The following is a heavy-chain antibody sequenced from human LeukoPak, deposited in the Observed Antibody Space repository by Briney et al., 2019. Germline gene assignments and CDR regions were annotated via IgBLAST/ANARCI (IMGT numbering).Heavy chain of an antibody. CDR3: ARRLGSGWAPFDY. CDR2: IYYSGST. V-gene: IGHV4-61*08. Sequence: PSETLSLTCTVSGGSVSGGGYYWSWIRQPPGKGLEWIGYIYYSGSTNYNPSLKSRVTISLDTSKNQFSPKLSSVTAADTAVYYCARRLGSGWAPFDYWGQGTLVTVSS. D-gene: IGHD6-19*01. CDR1: GGSVSGGGYY. J-gene: IGHJ4*02.